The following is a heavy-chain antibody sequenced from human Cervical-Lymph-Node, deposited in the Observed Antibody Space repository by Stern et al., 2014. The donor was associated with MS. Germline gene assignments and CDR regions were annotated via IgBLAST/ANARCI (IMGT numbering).Heavy chain of an antibody. CDR2: IFDTGTT. CDR1: GGAVSAYY. J-gene: IGHJ2*01. D-gene: IGHD2-21*02. CDR3: ARDPSTTASDWFFDL. Sequence: QVQLEESGPGLVKPSETLSLTCTVSGGAVSAYYLTWIRQRPGKGLEWIGYIFDTGTTNYNPSLHSRVTITLDTSQNQVSLRLRSVTAADTAVYYCARDPSTTASDWFFDLWGRGSLVTVSS. V-gene: IGHV4-59*02.